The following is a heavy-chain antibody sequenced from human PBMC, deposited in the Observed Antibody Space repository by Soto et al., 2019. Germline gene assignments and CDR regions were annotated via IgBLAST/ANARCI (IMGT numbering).Heavy chain of an antibody. CDR3: AKAVGYCSSTSCRDYYFYYGMDV. Sequence: QVQLVESGGGVVQPGRSLRLSCAASGFTFSNYGMHWVRQAPGKGLEWVAVISYDGSNKYYADSVKGRFTISRDNSKNTLYLQMNSLRAEYTAVYYCAKAVGYCSSTSCRDYYFYYGMDVWGQGTTVTVSS. J-gene: IGHJ6*02. CDR2: ISYDGSNK. V-gene: IGHV3-30*18. D-gene: IGHD2-2*01. CDR1: GFTFSNYG.